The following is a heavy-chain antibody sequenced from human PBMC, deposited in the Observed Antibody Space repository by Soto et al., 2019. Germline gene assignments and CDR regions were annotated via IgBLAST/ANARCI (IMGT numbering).Heavy chain of an antibody. D-gene: IGHD3-22*01. CDR2: IYYSGST. CDR1: GGSISSVGYF. Sequence: SETLSLTCTVSGGSISSVGYFWTWIRQHPAKGLEWIGHIYYSGSTNFIPSLRGRLSMSVDTSKNQFSLKLSSVTAADTAVYYCARQYYYDSSGLPDYWGQGTLVTVSS. V-gene: IGHV4-31*03. CDR3: ARQYYYDSSGLPDY. J-gene: IGHJ4*02.